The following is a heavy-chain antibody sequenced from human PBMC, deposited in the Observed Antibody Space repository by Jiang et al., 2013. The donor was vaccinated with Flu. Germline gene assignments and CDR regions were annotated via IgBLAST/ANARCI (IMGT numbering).Heavy chain of an antibody. V-gene: IGHV1-3*04. Sequence: GAEVKKPGASVKVSCKASGYTFTDYAIHWVRQAPGQRLEWMGWINNGNGNTKYSQKFQGRVTITRDTSATTAYMELSSLRSEDTAVYYCARRLVRAFDIWGQGTMVTVSS. J-gene: IGHJ3*02. CDR3: ARRLVRAFDI. CDR2: INNGNGNT. D-gene: IGHD3-9*01. CDR1: GYTFTDYA.